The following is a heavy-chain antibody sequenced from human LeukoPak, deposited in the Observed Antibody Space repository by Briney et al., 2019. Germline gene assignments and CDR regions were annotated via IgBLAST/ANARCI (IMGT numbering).Heavy chain of an antibody. CDR2: IYYSGST. J-gene: IGHJ4*02. D-gene: IGHD2/OR15-2a*01. V-gene: IGHV4-61*01. CDR3: ARGEYGLFDY. CDR1: GGSISGGSYY. Sequence: SQTLSLTCTVSGGSISGGSYYWSWIRQPPGKGLEWTGYIYYSGSTKYNLSLKSRVTISVDTSKNQLSLKLSSVTAADTAVYYCARGEYGLFDYWGQGTLVTVSS.